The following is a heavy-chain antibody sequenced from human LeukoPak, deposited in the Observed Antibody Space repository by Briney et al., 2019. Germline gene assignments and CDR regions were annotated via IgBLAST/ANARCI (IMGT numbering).Heavy chain of an antibody. V-gene: IGHV4-39*07. CDR1: GGSLSSSSYY. D-gene: IGHD6-13*01. CDR3: ARGGGSSWYRWFDP. CDR2: IYYSGST. Sequence: SETLSLTCTVSGGSLSSSSYYWGWIRQPPGKGLEWIGSIYYSGSTYYNPSLKSRVTISVDTSKNQFSLKLSSVTAADTAVYYCARGGGSSWYRWFDPWGQGTLVTVSS. J-gene: IGHJ5*02.